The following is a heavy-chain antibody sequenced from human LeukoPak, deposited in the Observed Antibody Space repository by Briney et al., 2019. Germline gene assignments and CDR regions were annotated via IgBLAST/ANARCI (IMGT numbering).Heavy chain of an antibody. CDR1: GGSISGYY. CDR3: ARYGGYSYGITGYYFDY. V-gene: IGHV4-59*01. D-gene: IGHD5-18*01. CDR2: IYSSGST. J-gene: IGHJ4*02. Sequence: SETLSLTCTVSGGSISGYYWSWIRQPPGKGLEWIGYIYSSGSTSYNPSLKSRVTISVDTSKNQFSLKLTSVTAADTAMYYCARYGGYSYGITGYYFDYWGQGTLVTVSS.